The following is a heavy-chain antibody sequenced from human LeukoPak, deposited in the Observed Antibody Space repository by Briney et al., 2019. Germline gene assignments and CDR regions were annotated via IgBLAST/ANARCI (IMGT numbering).Heavy chain of an antibody. CDR3: AREYSDSGGYNGAAFDI. CDR2: ISAYNGNT. CDR1: GYTFTSYG. V-gene: IGHV1-18*01. D-gene: IGHD3-22*01. Sequence: ASVKVSCKASGYTFTSYGISWVRQAPGQGLEWVGWISAYNGNTNYAQKLQGRVTMTTDTSTSTAYMELRSLRSDDTAVYYCAREYSDSGGYNGAAFDIWGQGTMVTVSS. J-gene: IGHJ3*02.